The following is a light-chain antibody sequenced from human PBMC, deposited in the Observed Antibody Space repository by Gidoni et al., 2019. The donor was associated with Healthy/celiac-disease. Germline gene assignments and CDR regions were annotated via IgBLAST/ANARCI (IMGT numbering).Light chain of an antibody. CDR2: DAS. J-gene: IGKJ4*01. V-gene: IGKV1-33*01. CDR3: PQYDNLPLT. CDR1: QDISNY. Sequence: DFQMTQSPSSLSASVGDRVTITCQASQDISNYLNWYQQKPGKAPKLLIYDASNLETGVPSRFSGSGSGTDFTFTISSLQPEDIATYYCPQYDNLPLTFGGGTKVEIK.